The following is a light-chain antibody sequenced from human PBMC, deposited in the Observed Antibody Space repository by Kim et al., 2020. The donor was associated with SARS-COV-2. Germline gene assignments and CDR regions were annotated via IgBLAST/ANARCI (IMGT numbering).Light chain of an antibody. CDR3: CSFGSPYIFRM. V-gene: IGLV2-11*03. CDR1: SNDIYVSYY. Sequence: SVTISVSGISNDIYVSYYVSWYQQHPGRAPKVMIYDVKKRPSGVPDRFSGSRSGNTASLTISELQAEDEADYYCCSFGSPYIFRMFGGGTQLTVL. CDR2: DVK. J-gene: IGLJ3*02.